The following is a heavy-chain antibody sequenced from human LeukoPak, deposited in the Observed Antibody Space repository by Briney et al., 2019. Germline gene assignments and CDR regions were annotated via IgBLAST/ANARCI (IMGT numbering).Heavy chain of an antibody. CDR1: GGTFSSYA. D-gene: IGHD3-10*01. CDR2: IIPIFGTA. Sequence: PVKVSCKASGGTFSSYAISWVRQAPGQGLEWMGGIIPIFGTANYAQKFQGRVTITADESTSTAYMELSSLRSEDTAVYYCARGSGSYYHDAFDIWGQGTMVTVSS. CDR3: ARGSGSYYHDAFDI. J-gene: IGHJ3*02. V-gene: IGHV1-69*13.